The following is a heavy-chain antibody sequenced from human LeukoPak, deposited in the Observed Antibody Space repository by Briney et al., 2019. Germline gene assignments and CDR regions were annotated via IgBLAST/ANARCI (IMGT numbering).Heavy chain of an antibody. CDR2: ISSSSSYI. V-gene: IGHV3-21*01. J-gene: IGHJ6*03. CDR1: GFTFSSYS. CDR3: AREPLVYDILTVSYYYYMDV. Sequence: GGSLRLSCAASGFTFSSYSMNWVRQAPGKGLEWASSISSSSSYIYYADSVKGRFTISRDNAKNSLYLQMNSLRAEDTAVYYCAREPLVYDILTVSYYYYMDVWGKGTTVTISS. D-gene: IGHD3-9*01.